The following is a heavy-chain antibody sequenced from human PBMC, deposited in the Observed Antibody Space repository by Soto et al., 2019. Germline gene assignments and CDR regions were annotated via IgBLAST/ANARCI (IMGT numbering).Heavy chain of an antibody. J-gene: IGHJ6*03. D-gene: IGHD6-13*01. Sequence: VQLVQSGAEVKKPGASVKVSCKASGYTFTGYYMHWVRQAPGQGLEWMGWINPNSGGTNYAQKFQGWVTMTRDTSISTAYMELSRLRSDDTAVYYCAREAAAGTSYYYYMDVWGKGTTVTVSS. V-gene: IGHV1-2*04. CDR3: AREAAAGTSYYYYMDV. CDR1: GYTFTGYY. CDR2: INPNSGGT.